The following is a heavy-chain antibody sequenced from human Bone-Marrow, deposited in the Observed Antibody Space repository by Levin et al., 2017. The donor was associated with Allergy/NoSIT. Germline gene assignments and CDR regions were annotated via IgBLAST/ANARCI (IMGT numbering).Heavy chain of an antibody. V-gene: IGHV5-51*01. CDR3: ARQPGITQSGAVMDY. CDR1: GYTFDSYW. D-gene: IGHD2-21*01. Sequence: ASVKVSCKGSGYTFDSYWIGWVRQMPGKGLEWMGIFDPDDSETKYSPSFQGQVIISVDKSINTAFLQWSSLKASDTAMYFCARQPGITQSGAVMDYWGQGTLVTVSS. J-gene: IGHJ4*02. CDR2: FDPDDSET.